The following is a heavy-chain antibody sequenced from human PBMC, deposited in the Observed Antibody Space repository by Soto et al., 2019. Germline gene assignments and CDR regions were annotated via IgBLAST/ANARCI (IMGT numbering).Heavy chain of an antibody. D-gene: IGHD4-17*01. CDR3: AKDVAVTTYY. Sequence: GGSLRLPCAASGFTFSSYSMSWVRQAPGKGLEWVSAISGSGGSTYYADSVKGRFTISRDNSKNTLYLQMNSLRAEDTAVYYCAKDVAVTTYYWGQGTLVTVSS. CDR2: ISGSGGST. J-gene: IGHJ4*02. V-gene: IGHV3-23*01. CDR1: GFTFSSYS.